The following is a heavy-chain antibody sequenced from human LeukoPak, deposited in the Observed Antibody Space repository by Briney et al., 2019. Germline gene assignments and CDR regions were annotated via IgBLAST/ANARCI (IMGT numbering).Heavy chain of an antibody. D-gene: IGHD1-26*01. CDR2: ISYDGSNK. V-gene: IGHV3-30*04. CDR1: GFTFSSYA. Sequence: PGGSLRLSCAASGFTFSSYAMHWVRQAPGKGLEWVAVISYDGSNKYYADSVKGRFTISRDNSKNTLYLQMNSLRAEDTAVYYCARTGPTTSGSSDYWGQGTLVTVSS. CDR3: ARTGPTTSGSSDY. J-gene: IGHJ4*02.